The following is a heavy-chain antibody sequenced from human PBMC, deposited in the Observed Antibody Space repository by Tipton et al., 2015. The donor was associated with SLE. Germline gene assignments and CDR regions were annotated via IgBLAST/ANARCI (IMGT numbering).Heavy chain of an antibody. CDR1: GGSISSGSYD. CDR3: ARYYSPSAFDI. Sequence: TLSLTCTVSGGSISSGSYDWSWIRQPAGKGLEWIGRIYTSGSTNYNPSLKSRVSISIDTSKNQFSLKLSSVTAADTAVYYCARYYSPSAFDIWGQGTMVTVSS. D-gene: IGHD2/OR15-2a*01. CDR2: IYTSGST. J-gene: IGHJ3*02. V-gene: IGHV4-61*02.